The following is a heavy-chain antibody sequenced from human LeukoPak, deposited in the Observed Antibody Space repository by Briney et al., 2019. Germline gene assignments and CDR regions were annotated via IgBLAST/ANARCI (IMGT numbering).Heavy chain of an antibody. Sequence: PSETLSLTRTVSGGSISSYYWSWIRQPPGKGLEWIGYIYYSGSTNYNPSLKSRVTISVDTSKNQFSLKLSSVTAADTAVYYCARGKPDILTADPWGQGTLVTVSS. D-gene: IGHD3-9*01. CDR2: IYYSGST. CDR1: GGSISSYY. J-gene: IGHJ5*02. CDR3: ARGKPDILTADP. V-gene: IGHV4-59*01.